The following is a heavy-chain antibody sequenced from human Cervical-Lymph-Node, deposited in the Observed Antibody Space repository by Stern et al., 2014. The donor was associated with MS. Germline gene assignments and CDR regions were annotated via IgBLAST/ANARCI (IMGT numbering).Heavy chain of an antibody. Sequence: VQLVESGAEVKKPGSSVKVSCKASGGTFSNSISWVRQAPGQGLEWMGRIIPNAGIANYAQKLQGRATITADKSTSTAYMELSSLRSDDTAVYYCARTRPGYGSDWSDAFDVWGQGTLVTVSS. D-gene: IGHD6-13*01. CDR2: IIPNAGIA. CDR1: GGTFSNS. V-gene: IGHV1-69*09. CDR3: ARTRPGYGSDWSDAFDV. J-gene: IGHJ3*01.